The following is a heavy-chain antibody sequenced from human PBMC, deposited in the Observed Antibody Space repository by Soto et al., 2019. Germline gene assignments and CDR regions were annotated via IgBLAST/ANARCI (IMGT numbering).Heavy chain of an antibody. CDR3: ARFVVGASRGGWFDP. CDR2: IYYSGST. J-gene: IGHJ5*02. D-gene: IGHD1-26*01. V-gene: IGHV4-61*03. Sequence: SETLSLTCTVSGGSVSSGSYYWGWIRQPPGKGLEWIGYIYYSGSTNYNPSLKTRVTISVDTSKNHFSLKLTSVTAADAAVYYCARFVVGASRGGWFDPWGQGTLVTVSS. CDR1: GGSVSSGSYY.